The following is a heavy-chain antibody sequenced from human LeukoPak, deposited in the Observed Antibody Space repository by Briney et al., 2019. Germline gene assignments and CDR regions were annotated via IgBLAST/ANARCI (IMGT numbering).Heavy chain of an antibody. V-gene: IGHV4-39*01. CDR2: IYYSGNA. CDR3: ATPGLARAY. CDR1: GGSISSSSYY. J-gene: IGHJ4*02. Sequence: SETLSLTCTVSGGSISSSSYYWGWIRQPPGKGLEWIGSIYYSGNAYYNASLKSRVTISGDTSKNQFSLILSSVTAADTAVYYCATPGLARAYWGQGTLVTVSS.